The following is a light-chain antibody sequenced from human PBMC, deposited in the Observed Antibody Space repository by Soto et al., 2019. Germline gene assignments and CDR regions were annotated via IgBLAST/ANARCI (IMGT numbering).Light chain of an antibody. V-gene: IGLV2-11*01. Sequence: SVLTQPRSVSGSPGQSVTISCTGTSSDIGGYNYVSWYQQHPGKAPKLMIYDVSKRPSGVPDRFSGSKSGTSASLTISGPQSEDEAYYYCAAWDYGLSAYVFGTGTKVTVL. CDR1: SSDIGGYNY. J-gene: IGLJ1*01. CDR2: DVS. CDR3: AAWDYGLSAYV.